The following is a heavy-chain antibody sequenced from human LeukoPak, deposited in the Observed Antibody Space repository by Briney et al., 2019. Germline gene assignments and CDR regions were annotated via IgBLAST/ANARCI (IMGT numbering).Heavy chain of an antibody. J-gene: IGHJ3*02. Sequence: ASVKVSCKASGYTFTGYYIHWVRRAPGQGLEWMGRISPNSGGTNYAQKFQGRVTMTRDTSISTAYMELSRLRSDDTAVYYCARGELLWFGESNDAFDIWGQGTMVTVSS. CDR2: ISPNSGGT. CDR3: ARGELLWFGESNDAFDI. D-gene: IGHD3-10*01. V-gene: IGHV1-2*06. CDR1: GYTFTGYY.